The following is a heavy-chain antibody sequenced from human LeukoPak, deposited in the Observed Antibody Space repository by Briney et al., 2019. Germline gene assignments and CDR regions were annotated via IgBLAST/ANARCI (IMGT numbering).Heavy chain of an antibody. CDR3: AKRWGITGTTYFDY. CDR1: GFTFSSYA. V-gene: IGHV3-23*01. CDR2: ISGSGGST. Sequence: GGSLRLSCAASGFTFSSYAMSWVRQAPGKGLEWVSAISGSGGSTYYAASVKGRFTISRDNSKNTLYLQMNSLRAEDTAVYYCAKRWGITGTTYFDYWGQGTLVTVSS. D-gene: IGHD1-20*01. J-gene: IGHJ4*02.